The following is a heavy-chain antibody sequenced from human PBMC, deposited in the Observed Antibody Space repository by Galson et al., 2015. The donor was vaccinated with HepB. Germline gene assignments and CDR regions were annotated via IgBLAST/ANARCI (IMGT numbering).Heavy chain of an antibody. Sequence: SLRLSCAASGFTFSNAWMSWVRPAPGKGLEWVGRIKSKTDGGTTDYAAPVKGRFTISRDDSKNTLYLQMNSLKTEDTAVYYCTTSIAARQDYYYYYGMDVWGQGTTVTVSS. CDR3: TTSIAARQDYYYYYGMDV. V-gene: IGHV3-15*01. D-gene: IGHD6-6*01. CDR1: GFTFSNAW. CDR2: IKSKTDGGTT. J-gene: IGHJ6*02.